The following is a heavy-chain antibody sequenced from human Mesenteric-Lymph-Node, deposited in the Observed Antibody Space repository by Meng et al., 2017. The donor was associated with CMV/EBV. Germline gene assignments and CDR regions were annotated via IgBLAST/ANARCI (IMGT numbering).Heavy chain of an antibody. CDR1: GFTFNTYA. D-gene: IGHD6-13*01. CDR2: IYSGVSST. Sequence: GESLKISCAASGFTFNTYAMSWVRQAPVKGLEWVSLIYSGVSSTYYADSVKGRFTISRDNSKNTLYLQMNSLRAEDTAVYYCAKDRGYSSSWYVLVWGQGTLVTVSS. CDR3: AKDRGYSSSWYVLV. J-gene: IGHJ4*02. V-gene: IGHV3-23*03.